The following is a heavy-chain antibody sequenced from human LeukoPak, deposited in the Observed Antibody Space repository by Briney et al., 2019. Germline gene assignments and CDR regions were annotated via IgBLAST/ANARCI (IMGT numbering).Heavy chain of an antibody. V-gene: IGHV1-69*05. CDR2: IIPIFGTA. J-gene: IGHJ4*02. D-gene: IGHD2-15*01. Sequence: SVKVSCKASGGTFSSYAISWVRQAPGQGLEWMGGIIPIFGTANYAQKFQGRVTMTRDMSTSTVYMELSSLRSEDTAVYYCARDSSTITVVVAATLDYWGQGTLVTVSS. CDR3: ARDSSTITVVVAATLDY. CDR1: GGTFSSYA.